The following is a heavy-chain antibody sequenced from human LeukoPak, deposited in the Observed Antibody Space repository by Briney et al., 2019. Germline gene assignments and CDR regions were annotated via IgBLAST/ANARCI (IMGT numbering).Heavy chain of an antibody. CDR2: IMPIFGTA. V-gene: IGHV1-69*13. Sequence: ASVKVSCKASGGTFSSYAISWVRQAPGQGLEGMGGIMPIFGTANYAQKFQGRATITADDSTSTAYMELSSLRSEDTAVYYCAREINWFDPWGQGTLVTVSS. J-gene: IGHJ5*02. CDR3: AREINWFDP. CDR1: GGTFSSYA.